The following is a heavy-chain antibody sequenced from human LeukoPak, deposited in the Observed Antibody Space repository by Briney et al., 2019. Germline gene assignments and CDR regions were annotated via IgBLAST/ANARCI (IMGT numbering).Heavy chain of an antibody. J-gene: IGHJ4*02. Sequence: EASVTVSCKASGYTFTGYYMHWVRQAPGQGLEWMGWINPNSGGTNYAQKFQGRATMTRDTSISTAYMELSRLRSDDTAVYYCARDLRFYYDSSGYSLDYWGQGTLVTVSS. V-gene: IGHV1-2*02. CDR2: INPNSGGT. CDR1: GYTFTGYY. D-gene: IGHD3-22*01. CDR3: ARDLRFYYDSSGYSLDY.